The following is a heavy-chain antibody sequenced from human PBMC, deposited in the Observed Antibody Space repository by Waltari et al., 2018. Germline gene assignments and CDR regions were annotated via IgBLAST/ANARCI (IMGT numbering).Heavy chain of an antibody. V-gene: IGHV3-74*01. J-gene: IGHJ5*01. Sequence: EVQLVESGGGLVQPGGSLRLSCAASGFTLSRHWMHWVRQAPGKGLVWVSRSNSDGRSTSYADSVKGRFTISRDNAKNTVYLQMDSLRGEDTAVYYCARGTYYYDNSGPYFDSWGQGTLVTVTS. CDR3: ARGTYYYDNSGPYFDS. D-gene: IGHD3-22*01. CDR1: GFTLSRHW. CDR2: SNSDGRST.